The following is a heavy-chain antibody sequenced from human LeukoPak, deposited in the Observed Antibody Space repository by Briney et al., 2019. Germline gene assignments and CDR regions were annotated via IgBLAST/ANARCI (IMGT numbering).Heavy chain of an antibody. V-gene: IGHV3-23*01. D-gene: IGHD3-22*01. CDR2: ISGSGGNT. J-gene: IGHJ4*02. CDR1: GFTFTSYA. Sequence: GGSLRLSCAASGFTFTSYAMSRVRQAPGKGLEWVSAISGSGGNTYYADSVKGRFTISRDNSKNTLYLQMNSLRAEDTAVYYCAKTVDYYDSSGYYFVDYWGQGTLVTVSS. CDR3: AKTVDYYDSSGYYFVDY.